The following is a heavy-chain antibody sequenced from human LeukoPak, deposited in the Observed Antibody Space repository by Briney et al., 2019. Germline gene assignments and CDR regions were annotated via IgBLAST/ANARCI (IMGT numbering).Heavy chain of an antibody. J-gene: IGHJ6*03. V-gene: IGHV4-61*02. CDR2: IYTSGST. Sequence: PSQTLSLTCTVSGGSISSGSYYWSWIRQPAGKGLEWIGRIYTSGSTNYNPSLKSRVTISVDTSKNQFSLKLSSVTAADTAVYYCARETYDILTEYYYYYMDVWGKGTTVTVSS. CDR1: GGSISSGSYY. D-gene: IGHD3-9*01. CDR3: ARETYDILTEYYYYYMDV.